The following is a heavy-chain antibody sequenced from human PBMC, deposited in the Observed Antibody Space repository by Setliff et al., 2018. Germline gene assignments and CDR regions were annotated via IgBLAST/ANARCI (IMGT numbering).Heavy chain of an antibody. CDR2: IYTSGST. D-gene: IGHD1-26*01. J-gene: IGHJ3*02. CDR3: ARKGISALSGAFDM. Sequence: SETLSLTCTVSGGSISNYYWSWIRQPAGKGLEWIGRIYTSGSTNYNPSLKSRVTMAVDTSKNQFSLKLSSVTAADTAVYYCARKGISALSGAFDMWGQGTMVTVSS. CDR1: GGSISNYY. V-gene: IGHV4-4*07.